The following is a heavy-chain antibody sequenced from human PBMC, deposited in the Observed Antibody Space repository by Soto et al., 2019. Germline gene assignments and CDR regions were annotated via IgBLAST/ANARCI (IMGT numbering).Heavy chain of an antibody. Sequence: QVQLVESRGGVVQPGRSLRLSCAASGFTFSSSGMHWVRQAPGKGLELVAVISHDGATQYYADSVKGRFTISRDNPKNTLYLQMNSLRTEDTAVYFCAKDQVDTTMFMVYCGQGTLVTVSS. CDR3: AKDQVDTTMFMVY. V-gene: IGHV3-30*18. J-gene: IGHJ4*02. CDR2: ISHDGATQ. CDR1: GFTFSSSG. D-gene: IGHD5-18*01.